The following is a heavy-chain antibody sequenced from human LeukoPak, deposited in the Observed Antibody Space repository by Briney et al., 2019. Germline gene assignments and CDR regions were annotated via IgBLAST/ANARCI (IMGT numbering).Heavy chain of an antibody. CDR2: INHSGST. Sequence: PSETLSLTCAVYGGSFSGYYWSWIRQPPGKGLEWIGEINHSGSTKYNPSLKSRVSISVDTSKNQFSLKLTSVTAADTAVYYCARARDIAVSYFGELLSSETYFDYWGQGTLVTVSS. V-gene: IGHV4-34*01. J-gene: IGHJ4*02. D-gene: IGHD3-10*01. CDR1: GGSFSGYY. CDR3: ARARDIAVSYFGELLSSETYFDY.